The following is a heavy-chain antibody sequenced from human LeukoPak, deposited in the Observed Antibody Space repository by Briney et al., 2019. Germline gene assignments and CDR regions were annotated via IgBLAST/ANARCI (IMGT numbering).Heavy chain of an antibody. CDR1: GFSFDSYA. D-gene: IGHD3-10*01. Sequence: GGSLRLSCAASGFSFDSYAMSWVRQAPGKGLEWVSAISSTGGTTYYADSVKGRFTISRDNSKNTLYLQMNSLRAEDTAVYYCAKGRGPAYYYGSGSPWHYMDVWGKGTTVTVSS. CDR2: ISSTGGTT. J-gene: IGHJ6*03. V-gene: IGHV3-23*01. CDR3: AKGRGPAYYYGSGSPWHYMDV.